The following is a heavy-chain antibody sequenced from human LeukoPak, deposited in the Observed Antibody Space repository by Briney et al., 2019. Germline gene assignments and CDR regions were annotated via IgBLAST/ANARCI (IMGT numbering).Heavy chain of an antibody. CDR3: ARIYDSSGYYYGDY. Sequence: ASVKVSSKASGYTFTSYGISWVRQAPGQGLEWMGWISAYNGNTNYAQKLQGRVTMTTDTSTSTAYMELRSLRSDDTAVYYCARIYDSSGYYYGDYWGQGTLVTVSS. V-gene: IGHV1-18*01. CDR2: ISAYNGNT. D-gene: IGHD3-22*01. J-gene: IGHJ4*02. CDR1: GYTFTSYG.